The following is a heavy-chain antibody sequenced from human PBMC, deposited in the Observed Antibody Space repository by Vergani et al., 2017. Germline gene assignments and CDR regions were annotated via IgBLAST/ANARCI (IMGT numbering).Heavy chain of an antibody. J-gene: IGHJ5*02. Sequence: EVQLVETGGGLIQPGGSLRLSCAASGFTVSSKYMSWVRQAPGKGLEWVSVIYSGGSTYSADSVKGRFTISRDNSKNTLYLQMNTLRAEDTAVYYCARGHSSGYYASDWFDPWGQGTLVTVSS. CDR1: GFTVSSKY. D-gene: IGHD3-22*01. V-gene: IGHV3-53*02. CDR3: ARGHSSGYYASDWFDP. CDR2: IYSGGST.